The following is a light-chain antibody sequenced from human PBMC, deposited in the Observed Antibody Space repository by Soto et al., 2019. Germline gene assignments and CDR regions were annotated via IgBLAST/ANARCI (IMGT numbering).Light chain of an antibody. CDR2: GAS. CDR1: QSLTTT. CDR3: QQYASSPLLT. J-gene: IGKJ4*01. V-gene: IGKV3-15*01. Sequence: EIVMTQSPATLSVSPGERVTLSCRASQSLTTTLAWYQQKPGQAPRLLIYGASARAAGVSDRFSVSGSGTDFSLTISSLQSEDFAVYYCQQYASSPLLTFGGGTKVEIK.